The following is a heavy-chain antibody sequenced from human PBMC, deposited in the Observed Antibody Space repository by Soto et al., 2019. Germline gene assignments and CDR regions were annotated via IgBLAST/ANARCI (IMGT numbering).Heavy chain of an antibody. J-gene: IGHJ4*02. Sequence: QITLKESGPTLVKPTQTLTLTCTFSGFSLSTSGVGVGWIRQPPGKALEWLALIYWDDDKRYSPSLKSRLTIPKQTSKNQVVPTMTNMDPVDTGTYYCARSKGDGSGYYVAYWGQGTLVTVSS. CDR3: ARSKGDGSGYYVAY. D-gene: IGHD3-22*01. CDR1: GFSLSTSGVG. V-gene: IGHV2-5*02. CDR2: IYWDDDK.